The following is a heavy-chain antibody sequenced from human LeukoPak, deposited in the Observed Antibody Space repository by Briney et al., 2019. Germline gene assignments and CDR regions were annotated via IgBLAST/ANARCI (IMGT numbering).Heavy chain of an antibody. D-gene: IGHD1-26*01. J-gene: IGHJ5*02. CDR1: GVTFSDHW. CDR3: ARGATGTYWDWFDP. CDR2: INQDGSEK. V-gene: IGHV3-7*01. Sequence: GGSLRLSCAASGVTFSDHWMTRVRQTPGKGLEWVAHINQDGSEKHFVDSVEGRFTISRDNDNNSMSLQMNKLRVEDTAVYYCARGATGTYWDWFDPWGQGTLVTVSS.